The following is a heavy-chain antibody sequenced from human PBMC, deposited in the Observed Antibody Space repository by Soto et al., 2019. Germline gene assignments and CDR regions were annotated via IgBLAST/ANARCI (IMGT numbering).Heavy chain of an antibody. CDR1: GGSISSSSYY. V-gene: IGHV4-39*01. D-gene: IGHD6-13*01. J-gene: IGHJ6*02. Sequence: SETLSLTCTVSGGSISSSSYYWVWIRQPPGKGLEWIGSIYYSGSTYYNPSLKSRVTISVDTSKNQFSLKLSSVTAADTAVYYCARLRGSSSWYYYYYGMAVWGQGTTVTVSS. CDR3: ARLRGSSSWYYYYYGMAV. CDR2: IYYSGST.